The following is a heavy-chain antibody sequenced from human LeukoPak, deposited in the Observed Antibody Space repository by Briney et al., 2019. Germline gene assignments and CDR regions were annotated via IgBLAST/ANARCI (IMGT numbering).Heavy chain of an antibody. CDR1: GGSISSYY. Sequence: SETLSLTCTVSGGSISSYYWSWIRQPAGKGLEWIGRINTSGSTNYNPSLKSRVTMSVDTSKNQFSLKLSSVTAADTAVYYCARDRDCSGGSCYWNYYYYYMDVWGKGTTVTISS. V-gene: IGHV4-4*07. CDR2: INTSGST. CDR3: ARDRDCSGGSCYWNYYYYYMDV. D-gene: IGHD2-15*01. J-gene: IGHJ6*03.